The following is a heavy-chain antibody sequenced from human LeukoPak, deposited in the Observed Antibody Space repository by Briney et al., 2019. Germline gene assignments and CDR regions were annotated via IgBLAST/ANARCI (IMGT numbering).Heavy chain of an antibody. Sequence: GASVKVSCTASGYTFTTHSVTWVRQVPGQGLEWMGYISARNGNTNYAQKFRGRVTMTTDTSTSTAYMELRSLRSDDTAVYYCATDTMFTIYPDYWGQGTLVTVSS. CDR3: ATDTMFTIYPDY. D-gene: IGHD3-10*02. CDR1: GYTFTTHS. CDR2: ISARNGNT. V-gene: IGHV1-18*01. J-gene: IGHJ4*02.